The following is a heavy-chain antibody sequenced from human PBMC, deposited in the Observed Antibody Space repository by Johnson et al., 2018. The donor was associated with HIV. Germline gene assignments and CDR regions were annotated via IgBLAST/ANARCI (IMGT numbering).Heavy chain of an antibody. CDR1: GFTFRTSG. J-gene: IGHJ3*02. Sequence: QVQLVESGGGVVQPGRSLRLSCVASGFTFRTSGMHWVRQAPGQGLEWVAVIWYDGSNKYYADSVKGRFTISRDNAKNSLYLQMNRLRAEDTAVFYCARASLARGGKIRAFDIWGQGTMVTVSS. CDR3: ARASLARGGKIRAFDI. CDR2: IWYDGSNK. D-gene: IGHD4-23*01. V-gene: IGHV3-33*01.